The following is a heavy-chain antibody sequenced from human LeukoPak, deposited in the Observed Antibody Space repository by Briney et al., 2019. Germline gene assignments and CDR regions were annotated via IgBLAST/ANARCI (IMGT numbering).Heavy chain of an antibody. D-gene: IGHD3-16*01. Sequence: SETLSLTCTVSGDPISSSSYYWGWIRQPPGKGLEWIASIYSSVTYYNPSLKSRVTISVDTSKNRFSLNLSSVTAADTAVYYCASRPFLWGFAYWGQGTLVTVSS. CDR1: GDPISSSSYY. V-gene: IGHV4-39*01. J-gene: IGHJ4*02. CDR3: ASRPFLWGFAY. CDR2: IYSSVT.